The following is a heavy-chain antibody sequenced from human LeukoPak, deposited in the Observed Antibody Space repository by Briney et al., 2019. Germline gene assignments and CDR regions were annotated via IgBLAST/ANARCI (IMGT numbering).Heavy chain of an antibody. CDR3: ARMIVATIRIGVYFYHGTDV. Sequence: SETLSLTCTVSGASTSSSFWSWIRQSPGKGLEWIGYINYRGETSQNPSLESRVSMSVDTSKNQISLQLTSVTAADTAVYYCARMIVATIRIGVYFYHGTDVWGQGTTVTVSS. J-gene: IGHJ6*02. V-gene: IGHV4-59*08. D-gene: IGHD5-12*01. CDR2: INYRGET. CDR1: GASTSSSF.